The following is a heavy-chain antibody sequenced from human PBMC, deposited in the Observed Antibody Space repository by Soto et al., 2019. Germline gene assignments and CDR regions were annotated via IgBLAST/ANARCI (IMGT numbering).Heavy chain of an antibody. J-gene: IGHJ4*02. D-gene: IGHD6-6*01. Sequence: PGGSLRLSCAASGFTFSDYYMSWIRQAPGKGLEWVSYITSSGSSIYYADSVKGRFTISRDNAKNSLYLQMNSLRAEDTAVYYCARDKGQLVPADGYWGQGTLVTVLL. CDR2: ITSSGSSI. CDR3: ARDKGQLVPADGY. V-gene: IGHV3-11*01. CDR1: GFTFSDYY.